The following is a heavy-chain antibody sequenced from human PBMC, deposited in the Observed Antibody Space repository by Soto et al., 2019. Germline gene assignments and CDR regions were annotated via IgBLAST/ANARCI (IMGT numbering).Heavy chain of an antibody. CDR3: ARVAITVGGVIPVPYGLDV. CDR2: ITTSSSTL. V-gene: IGHV3-48*02. D-gene: IGHD3-16*02. CDR1: GFTFSTNI. Sequence: EVKMVESGGGLVQPGGSLSLSCTAPGFTFSTNILNWFRQPPGKGLEWVSFITTSSSTLYYAAPVKGRFTNSSDNAKNSLYLQMNSLRDEDTAVYYCARVAITVGGVIPVPYGLDVWGQGTTVTVSS. J-gene: IGHJ6*02.